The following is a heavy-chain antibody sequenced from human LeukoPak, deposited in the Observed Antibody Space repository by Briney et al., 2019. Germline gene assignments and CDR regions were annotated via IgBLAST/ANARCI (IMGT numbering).Heavy chain of an antibody. CDR2: INSDRSST. V-gene: IGHV3-74*01. CDR3: ARAYRACEDY. CDR1: GFTFNSYW. D-gene: IGHD3-10*01. Sequence: GGSLRLSCVASGFTFNSYWMDWVRQAPGKGLVWVSRINSDRSSTTYADSVKGRFTISRDNAKNTLYLQMNSLRAEDTAVYYCARAYRACEDYWGQGTLVTVSS. J-gene: IGHJ4*02.